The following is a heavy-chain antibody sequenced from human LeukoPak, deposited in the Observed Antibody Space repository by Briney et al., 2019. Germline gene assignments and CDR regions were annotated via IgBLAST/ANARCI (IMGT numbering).Heavy chain of an antibody. CDR3: GRDKED. Sequence: KSGGSLRLSCAASGFTFSGYYMSWIRQAPGKGLEWVSYISSLSTSIYYTDSVKSRFTISRDNAKNSLYLQMNNLRAEDTAVYYCGRDKEDWDQGTLVTVSS. V-gene: IGHV3-11*04. J-gene: IGHJ4*02. CDR2: ISSLSTSI. CDR1: GFTFSGYY.